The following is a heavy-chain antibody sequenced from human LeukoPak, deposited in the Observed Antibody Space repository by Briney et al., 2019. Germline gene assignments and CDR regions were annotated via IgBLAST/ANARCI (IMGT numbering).Heavy chain of an antibody. Sequence: GGSLRLSCAASGFAFNTYAMHWVRQAPGQGLEWVALIWHDGSHKFYSNSVRGQFTISRDNSKNTLSLQMSNLRPEDTAVYYCAREIFGPGSYPDFWGQGTLVTVSS. CDR1: GFAFNTYA. J-gene: IGHJ4*02. CDR2: IWHDGSHK. D-gene: IGHD3-10*01. V-gene: IGHV3-33*01. CDR3: AREIFGPGSYPDF.